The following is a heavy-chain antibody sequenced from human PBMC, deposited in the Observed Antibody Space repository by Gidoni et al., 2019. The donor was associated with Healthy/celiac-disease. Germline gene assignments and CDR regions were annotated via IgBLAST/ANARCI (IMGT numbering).Heavy chain of an antibody. V-gene: IGHV4-34*01. D-gene: IGHD3-3*01. Sequence: QVQLQRWGAGLLKPSATLSLTCAAYGGSFSGYYWSWIRQPPGKGLEWIGEINHSGSTNYNPSLKSRVTISVDTSKNQFSLKLSSVTAADTAVYYCARGARGSSTIFGVVAQYFQHWGQGTLVTVSS. J-gene: IGHJ1*01. CDR3: ARGARGSSTIFGVVAQYFQH. CDR1: GGSFSGYY. CDR2: INHSGST.